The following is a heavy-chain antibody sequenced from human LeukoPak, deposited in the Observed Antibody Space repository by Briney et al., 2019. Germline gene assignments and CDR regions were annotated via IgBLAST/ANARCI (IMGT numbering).Heavy chain of an antibody. Sequence: GGSLRLSCVVSGYSFSTNMMTWVRQAPGKGVEWVGTSLPAGKESYRVAPVKGRFTVSRDNAKNLLFLQMNSLRADDTAVYYCMSAHGYWGQGTLVTVSS. CDR1: GYSFSTNM. J-gene: IGHJ4*02. CDR2: SLPAGKES. V-gene: IGHV3-7*01. CDR3: MSAHGY.